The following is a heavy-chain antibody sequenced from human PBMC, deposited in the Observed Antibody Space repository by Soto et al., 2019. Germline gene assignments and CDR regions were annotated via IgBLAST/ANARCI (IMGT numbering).Heavy chain of an antibody. CDR2: IYYSGST. Sequence: SETLSLTCTVSGGSISSSNYYWGWIRQPPGKGLEWIGSIYYSGSTYYNSSLKSRVTISVDTSRNQFSLKLTSVTAADTAVYYCARDHHRYSGYDYVDYWGQGTLVTVSS. CDR3: ARDHHRYSGYDYVDY. D-gene: IGHD5-12*01. V-gene: IGHV4-39*02. J-gene: IGHJ4*02. CDR1: GGSISSSNYY.